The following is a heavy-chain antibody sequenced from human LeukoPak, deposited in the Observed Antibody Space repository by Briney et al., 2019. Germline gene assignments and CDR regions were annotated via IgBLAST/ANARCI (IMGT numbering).Heavy chain of an antibody. CDR1: GFTFSSYW. J-gene: IGHJ5*02. Sequence: GGSLRLSCTVSGFTFSSYWMHWVRQAPGKGLVWVSRINSDGSSTSYADSVKGRFTISRDNAKNTLYLQMNSLRAEDTAVYYCTREYRLRRNWFDPWGQGTLVTVSS. CDR2: INSDGSST. CDR3: TREYRLRRNWFDP. V-gene: IGHV3-74*01. D-gene: IGHD5-18*01.